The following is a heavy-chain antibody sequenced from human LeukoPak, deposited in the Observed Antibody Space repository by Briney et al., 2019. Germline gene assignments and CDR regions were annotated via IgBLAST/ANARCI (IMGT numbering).Heavy chain of an antibody. CDR3: ARVDSTGYYRGRGPIDY. CDR1: GYTFSGYY. D-gene: IGHD3-22*01. J-gene: IGHJ4*02. Sequence: GASVKVSFKASGYTFSGYYIHWVRQAPGQGLEWMGWINPNSGGTNYAQRFQGRVTMTRDTSISTAYMDLSRLRPDDTAVYYCARVDSTGYYRGRGPIDYWGQGTLVTVSS. V-gene: IGHV1-2*02. CDR2: INPNSGGT.